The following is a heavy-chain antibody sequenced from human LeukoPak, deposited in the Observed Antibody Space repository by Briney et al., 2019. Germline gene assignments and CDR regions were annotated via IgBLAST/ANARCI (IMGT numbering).Heavy chain of an antibody. Sequence: SETLSLTCAVYGGSFSVYYWSWIRQPPGKGLEWIGEINHSGSTNYNPSLKSRVTISVDTSKNQFSLKLSSVTAADTAVYYCARAGDYYDSSGEPPYGMDVWGQGTTVTVSS. V-gene: IGHV4-34*01. CDR3: ARAGDYYDSSGEPPYGMDV. D-gene: IGHD3-22*01. CDR2: INHSGST. CDR1: GGSFSVYY. J-gene: IGHJ6*02.